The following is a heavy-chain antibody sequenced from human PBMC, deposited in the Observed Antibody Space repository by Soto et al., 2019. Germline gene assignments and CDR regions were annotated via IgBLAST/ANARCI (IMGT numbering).Heavy chain of an antibody. CDR1: GFTFSSYS. Sequence: GGSLRLSCAASGFTFSSYSMNWVRQAPGKGLEWVSYISGSGGSTYYADSVKGRFTISRDNSKNTLYLQMNSLRAEDTAVYYCAKYYGDHVGAFDIWGQGTMVTVSS. D-gene: IGHD4-17*01. J-gene: IGHJ3*02. V-gene: IGHV3-23*01. CDR2: ISGSGGST. CDR3: AKYYGDHVGAFDI.